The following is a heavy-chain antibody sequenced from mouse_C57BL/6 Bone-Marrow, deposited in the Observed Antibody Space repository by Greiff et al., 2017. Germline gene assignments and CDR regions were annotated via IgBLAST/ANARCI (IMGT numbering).Heavy chain of an antibody. CDR3: ARRDGYYGDWYFDV. D-gene: IGHD2-3*01. J-gene: IGHJ1*03. CDR1: GYAFTTYL. V-gene: IGHV1-54*01. Sequence: VKLQESGAELVRPGTSVKVSCKASGYAFTTYLIEWVKQRPGQGLEWIGVINPGSGGTNYNEKFKGKATLTADKSSSTAYMQLSSLTSEDSAVYFCARRDGYYGDWYFDVWGTGTTVTVSS. CDR2: INPGSGGT.